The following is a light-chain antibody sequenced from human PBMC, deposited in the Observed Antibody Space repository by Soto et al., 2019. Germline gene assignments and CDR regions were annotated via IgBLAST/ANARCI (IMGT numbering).Light chain of an antibody. CDR2: GES. Sequence: EIVMTQSPATLSVSPGERATLSCRASQTVTGALDWYQQKPGQAPRLLLYGESTRATGVPDRFSGSGSGTDFTLTISSLQSEDFAVYYCQQYNDWPPYTFGQGTNVEIK. J-gene: IGKJ2*01. V-gene: IGKV3-15*01. CDR1: QTVTGA. CDR3: QQYNDWPPYT.